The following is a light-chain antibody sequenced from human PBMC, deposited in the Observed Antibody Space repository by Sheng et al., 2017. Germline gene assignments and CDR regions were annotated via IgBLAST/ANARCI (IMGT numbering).Light chain of an antibody. V-gene: IGLV1-40*01. CDR1: SSNIGAGYD. CDR3: QSYDSSLSGSRV. Sequence: QSVLTQPPSVSGAPGQRVTISCTGSSSNIGAGYDVHWYQQLPGTAPKLLIYGNSNRPSGVPXRFSGSKSGTSASLAITGLQAEDEADYYCQSYDSSLSGSRVFGGGTKLTVL. J-gene: IGLJ2*01. CDR2: GNS.